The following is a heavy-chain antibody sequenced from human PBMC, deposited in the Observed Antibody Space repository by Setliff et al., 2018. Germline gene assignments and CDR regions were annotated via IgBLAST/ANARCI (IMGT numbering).Heavy chain of an antibody. CDR1: TYALTDSV. CDR3: ARDSVTLGQLERRGGFRYYDMDV. CDR2: ISGYSGKT. V-gene: IGHV1-18*01. Sequence: ASVKVSCKTSTYALTDSVVSWVRQAPGHGLEWVGWISGYSGKTYYEQRLQDGVTLTTDTSTNTFYLELRSLRPDDTAVYLCARDSVTLGQLERRGGFRYYDMDVWGQGTTVTVSS. J-gene: IGHJ6*02. D-gene: IGHD1-1*01.